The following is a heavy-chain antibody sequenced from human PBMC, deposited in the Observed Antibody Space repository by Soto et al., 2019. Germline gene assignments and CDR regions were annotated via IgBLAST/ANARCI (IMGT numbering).Heavy chain of an antibody. CDR1: GYTFTGYY. V-gene: IGHV1-2*04. CDR3: ARASIKTTVTNPVPQSLDP. D-gene: IGHD4-17*01. CDR2: INPNSGGT. Sequence: GASVKVSCKASGYTFTGYYMHWVRQAAGQRLEGMGWINPNSGGTNYAQKCQGWVTMTRDTSISTAYMELSRLRSDDTAVYYCARASIKTTVTNPVPQSLDPWGQATLVTVSS. J-gene: IGHJ5*02.